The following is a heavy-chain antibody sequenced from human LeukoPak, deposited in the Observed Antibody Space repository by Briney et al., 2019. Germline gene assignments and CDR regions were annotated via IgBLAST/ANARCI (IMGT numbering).Heavy chain of an antibody. CDR3: ARRIDACSSTSCYSDAFDI. V-gene: IGHV3-11*04. CDR2: ISSSGSTI. CDR1: GFTFSDYY. J-gene: IGHJ3*02. Sequence: GESLRLSCGTSGFTFSDYYMSWIRQAPGKGLEWVSYISSSGSTIYYADSVKGRFTISRDNAKNSLYLQMNSLRAEDTAVYYCARRIDACSSTSCYSDAFDIWGQGTMVTVSS. D-gene: IGHD2-2*01.